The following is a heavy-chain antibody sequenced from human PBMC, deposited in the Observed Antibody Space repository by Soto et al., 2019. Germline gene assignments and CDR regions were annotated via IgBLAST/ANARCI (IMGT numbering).Heavy chain of an antibody. Sequence: GGSLRLSCAASGFTFSSYWMHWVRQAPGKGLVWVSRINSDGSSTSYADSVKGRFTISRDNAKNTLYLQMNSLRAEDTAVYYCARGRGSGWYGLSYYYGMDVWGQGTTVTVS. J-gene: IGHJ6*02. V-gene: IGHV3-74*01. CDR2: INSDGSST. CDR3: ARGRGSGWYGLSYYYGMDV. D-gene: IGHD6-19*01. CDR1: GFTFSSYW.